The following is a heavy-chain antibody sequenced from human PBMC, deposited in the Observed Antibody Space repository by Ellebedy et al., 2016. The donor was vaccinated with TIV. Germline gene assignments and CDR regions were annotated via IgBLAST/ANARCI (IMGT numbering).Heavy chain of an antibody. CDR3: AREGAATGWLFDY. CDR2: MRTDPTII. V-gene: IGHV3-48*01. J-gene: IGHJ4*02. Sequence: GESLKISCAASGFNFSNFGINWVRQAPGKGLEWLSYMRTDPTIIYYADSVKGRFTISRDNAKHSVYLQMNSLRAEDTAVYYCAREGAATGWLFDYWGQGAVVTVSS. CDR1: GFNFSNFG. D-gene: IGHD6-19*01.